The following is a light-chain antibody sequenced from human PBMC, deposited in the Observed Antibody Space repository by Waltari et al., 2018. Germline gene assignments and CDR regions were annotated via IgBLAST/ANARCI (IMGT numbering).Light chain of an antibody. CDR1: SSDVGGSNY. V-gene: IGLV2-8*01. CDR2: DVT. CDR3: NSYAGSNNFPWV. Sequence: QSALTQPPSASGSPGQSVTISCTGTSSDVGGSNYVSWYQQHPSKAPKLMMYDVTKRPSGVPDRFSGSKSGNTASLTVSGLQAEDEADYYCNSYAGSNNFPWVFGGGTKLTVL. J-gene: IGLJ3*02.